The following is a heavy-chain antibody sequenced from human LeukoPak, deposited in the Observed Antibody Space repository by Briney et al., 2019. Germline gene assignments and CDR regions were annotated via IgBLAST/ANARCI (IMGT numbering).Heavy chain of an antibody. Sequence: GESLNISCPCSGYSFITSWMLWVRQMPGQGLAWMGITYPSDSDTRYSPSLQGQVTISADKSISTAYLQWSSLTAWDTATHYCARTMVRGVITSSFEFWGEGTLVTVSS. D-gene: IGHD3-10*01. J-gene: IGHJ4*02. V-gene: IGHV5-51*01. CDR2: TYPSDSDT. CDR3: ARTMVRGVITSSFEF. CDR1: GYSFITSW.